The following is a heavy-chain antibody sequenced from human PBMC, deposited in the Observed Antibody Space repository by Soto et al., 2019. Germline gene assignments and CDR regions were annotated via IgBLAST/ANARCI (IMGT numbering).Heavy chain of an antibody. CDR1: GYTFTSYG. CDR3: ARVEGITIFSSSGNWFDP. V-gene: IGHV1-18*01. D-gene: IGHD3-9*01. J-gene: IGHJ5*02. CDR2: ISACNGNT. Sequence: QVQLVQSGAEVKKPGASVKVSCKASGYTFTSYGISWVRQAPGQGLEWMGWISACNGNTNYAQKLQGRVTMTTDTSTSTAYMELRSLRSDDTAVYYCARVEGITIFSSSGNWFDPWGQGTLVTVSS.